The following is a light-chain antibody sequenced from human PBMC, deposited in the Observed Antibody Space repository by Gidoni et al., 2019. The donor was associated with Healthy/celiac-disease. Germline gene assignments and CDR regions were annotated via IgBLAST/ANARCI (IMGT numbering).Light chain of an antibody. CDR1: SSDVGGYNY. CDR3: SSYTSSSTLV. V-gene: IGLV2-14*01. J-gene: IGLJ2*01. CDR2: EVS. Sequence: QSALTQPAPVSWSPGQSITTSCTGTSSDVGGYNYVSWYQQHPGKAPKLMIYEVSNRPSGVSNRFSGSKSGNTASLTISGLQDEDEADYYCSSYTSSSTLVFGGGTKLTVL.